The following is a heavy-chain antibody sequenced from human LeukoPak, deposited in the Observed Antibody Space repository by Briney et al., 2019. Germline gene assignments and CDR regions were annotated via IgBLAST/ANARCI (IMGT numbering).Heavy chain of an antibody. V-gene: IGHV3-48*01. J-gene: IGHJ4*02. D-gene: IGHD3-16*02. CDR3: ASGYRSGPICA. CDR1: GFTFSIYG. Sequence: GGSLRLSCAASGFTFSIYGISWVRQAPGKGLEWVSYISSSGSNSYHADSVKGRFSISRDSSKNSPYLQMNSLRAEDTAMYFCASGYRSGPICAWGQGTLVTVSS. CDR2: ISSSGSNS.